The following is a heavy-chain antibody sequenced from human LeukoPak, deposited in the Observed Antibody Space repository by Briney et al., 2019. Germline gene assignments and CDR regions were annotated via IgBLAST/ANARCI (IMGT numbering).Heavy chain of an antibody. V-gene: IGHV3-21*01. J-gene: IGHJ5*02. CDR1: GFTFSSYS. CDR3: ARVVKYCSGGSCYGWFDP. Sequence: PGGSLRLSCAASGFTFSSYSMNWVRQAPGKGLEWVSSISSSSSYIYYADSVKGRFTISRDNAKNSLYLQMNSLRAEDTAVYYCARVVKYCSGGSCYGWFDPWGQGTLVTVSS. D-gene: IGHD2-15*01. CDR2: ISSSSSYI.